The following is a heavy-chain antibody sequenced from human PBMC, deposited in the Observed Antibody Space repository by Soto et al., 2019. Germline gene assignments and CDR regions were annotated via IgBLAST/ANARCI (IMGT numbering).Heavy chain of an antibody. CDR1: GYSFAGYW. J-gene: IGHJ4*02. CDR3: ARQIYDSDTGPNFQYYFDS. D-gene: IGHD3-22*01. Sequence: GESLKISCKGSGYSFAGYWVTWVRQKPGKGLEWMGRIDPSDSQTYYSPSFRGHVTISATKSITTVFLQWSSLRASDTAMYYCARQIYDSDTGPNFQYYFDSWGQGTPVTVSS. V-gene: IGHV5-10-1*01. CDR2: IDPSDSQT.